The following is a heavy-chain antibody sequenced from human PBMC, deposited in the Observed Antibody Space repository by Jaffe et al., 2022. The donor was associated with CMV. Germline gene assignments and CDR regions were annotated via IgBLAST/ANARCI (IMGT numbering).Heavy chain of an antibody. J-gene: IGHJ3*02. CDR1: GGSISSGGYY. Sequence: QVQLQESGPGLVKPSQTLSLTCTVSGGSISSGGYYWSWIRQHPGKGLEWIGYIYYTGSTYYNPSLKSRVTISLDTSKNQFSLKLSSVTAADTAVYYCARDVTIFGNSFDIWGQGTMVTVSS. V-gene: IGHV4-31*03. D-gene: IGHD3-3*01. CDR3: ARDVTIFGNSFDI. CDR2: IYYTGST.